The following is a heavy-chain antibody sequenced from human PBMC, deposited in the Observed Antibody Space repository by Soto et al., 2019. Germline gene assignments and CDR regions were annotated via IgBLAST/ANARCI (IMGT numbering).Heavy chain of an antibody. CDR2: INPNSGGT. J-gene: IGHJ3*02. CDR3: ARVFHPMTIHDAFDI. CDR1: GYTFTGYY. V-gene: IGHV1-2*04. D-gene: IGHD2-21*01. Sequence: ASVKVSCKASGYTFTGYYMHWVRQAPGQGLEWMGWINPNSGGTNYAQKFQGWVTMTRDTSISTAYMELSRLRSDDTAVYYCARVFHPMTIHDAFDIWGQGTMVTVSS.